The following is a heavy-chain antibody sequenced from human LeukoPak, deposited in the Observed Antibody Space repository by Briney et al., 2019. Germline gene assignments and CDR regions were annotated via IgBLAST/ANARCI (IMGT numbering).Heavy chain of an antibody. CDR3: VRSLGGPYYFDY. Sequence: TSETLSLTCTVSGGSISSYYWSWIRQPPGKGLEWIGYIYYSGSTNYNPSLKSRVTISVDTSKNQFSLKLSSVTAADTAVYYCVRSLGGPYYFDYWGQGTLVTVSS. D-gene: IGHD3-16*01. CDR2: IYYSGST. V-gene: IGHV4-59*01. J-gene: IGHJ4*02. CDR1: GGSISSYY.